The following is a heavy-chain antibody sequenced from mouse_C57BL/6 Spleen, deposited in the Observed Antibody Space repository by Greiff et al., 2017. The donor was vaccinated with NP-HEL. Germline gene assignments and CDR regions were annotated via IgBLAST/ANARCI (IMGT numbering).Heavy chain of an antibody. V-gene: IGHV1-61*01. CDR2: IYPSDSET. J-gene: IGHJ3*01. D-gene: IGHD2-5*01. CDR1: GYTFTSYW. Sequence: QVHVKQPGAELVRPGSSVKLSCKASGYTFTSYWMDWVKQRPGQGLEWIGNIYPSDSETHYNQKFKDKATLTVDKSSSTAYMQLSSLTSEDSAVYYCARSYSNYVWFAYWGQGTLVTVSA. CDR3: ARSYSNYVWFAY.